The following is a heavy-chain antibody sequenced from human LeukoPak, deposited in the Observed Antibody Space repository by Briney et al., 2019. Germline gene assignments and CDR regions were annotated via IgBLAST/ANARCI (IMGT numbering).Heavy chain of an antibody. V-gene: IGHV3-30*18. CDR1: GFTFSSYG. D-gene: IGHD3-22*01. J-gene: IGHJ4*02. CDR2: ISYDGGNK. CDR3: AKDAAPSYYYDSSGGRVGYYFDY. Sequence: GGSLRLSCAASGFTFSSYGMHWVRQAPGKGLEWVAVISYDGGNKYYADSVKGRFTISRDNSKNTLYLQMNSLRAEDTAVYYCAKDAAPSYYYDSSGGRVGYYFDYWGQGTLVTVSS.